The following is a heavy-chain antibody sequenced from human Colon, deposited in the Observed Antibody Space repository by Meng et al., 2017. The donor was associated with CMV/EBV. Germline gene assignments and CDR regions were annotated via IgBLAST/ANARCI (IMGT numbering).Heavy chain of an antibody. CDR2: FYSGGTS. CDR1: GGSINTNTYY. CDR3: AVRSLPVTLGDGFEI. D-gene: IGHD4-17*01. J-gene: IGHJ3*02. Sequence: SGTLSLTCTVSGGSINTNTYYWAWSRQSPGKGLGWIGTFYSGGTSSFNPSLKSRVTISIDTSKNQFSLKMNSTTAADTAVYFWAVRSLPVTLGDGFEIWGQGTLVTVSS. V-gene: IGHV4-39*01.